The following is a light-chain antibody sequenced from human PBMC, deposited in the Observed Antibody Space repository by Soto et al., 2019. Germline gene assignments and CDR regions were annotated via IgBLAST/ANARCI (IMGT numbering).Light chain of an antibody. J-gene: IGKJ5*01. CDR2: AAS. CDR3: QQRSNWPT. Sequence: EILMTQYPATLSVSPGERATLSCRASQSLSFNLAWYQQKPGQAPRLLIYAASTRATGIPASLSGSGSGTEFTLTISSLQSEDFAVYYCQQRSNWPTFGQGTRLEIK. V-gene: IGKV3-15*01. CDR1: QSLSFN.